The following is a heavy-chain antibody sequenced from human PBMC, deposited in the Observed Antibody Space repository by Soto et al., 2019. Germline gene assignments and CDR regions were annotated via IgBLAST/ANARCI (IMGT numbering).Heavy chain of an antibody. V-gene: IGHV1-69*01. D-gene: IGHD6-19*01. CDR2: IIPIFGTA. J-gene: IGHJ4*02. Sequence: QVQLVQSGAEVKKPGSSVKVSCKASGGTFSSYAISWVRQAPGQGLEWRGGIIPIFGTANYAQKFQGRVTITADQSTSTAYMELSSLRSEDTAVYYCARSSQAYTRGWYNPDFDYRGQGTLVTLSS. CDR3: ARSSQAYTRGWYNPDFDY. CDR1: GGTFSSYA.